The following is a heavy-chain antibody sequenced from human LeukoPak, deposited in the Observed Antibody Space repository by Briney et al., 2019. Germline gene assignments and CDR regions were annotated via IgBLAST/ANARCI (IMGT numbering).Heavy chain of an antibody. Sequence: ASVKVSCKASGYTFTSYGISWVRQAPGQGLEWMGWISAYNGNTNYAQKLQGRVTMTTDTSTSTAYMELRSLRSDDTAVYYCARDHPRITMVRGVIPTSYYFDYWGQGTLVTVSS. CDR3: ARDHPRITMVRGVIPTSYYFDY. V-gene: IGHV1-18*01. J-gene: IGHJ4*02. CDR1: GYTFTSYG. D-gene: IGHD3-10*01. CDR2: ISAYNGNT.